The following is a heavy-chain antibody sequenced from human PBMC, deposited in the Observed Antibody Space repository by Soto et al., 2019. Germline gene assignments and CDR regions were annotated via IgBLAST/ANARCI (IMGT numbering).Heavy chain of an antibody. CDR2: INPNGDRT. CDR1: GYTFTSTW. Sequence: ASVKVSCKASGYTFTSTWMHWVRQAPGQGLEWMGVINPNGDRTIYAEKFQGRVTITRDTSASTAYMELRSLRSDDTAVYYCARDAAAGLNDYWGQGTLVPISS. V-gene: IGHV1-46*01. J-gene: IGHJ4*02. CDR3: ARDAAAGLNDY. D-gene: IGHD6-13*01.